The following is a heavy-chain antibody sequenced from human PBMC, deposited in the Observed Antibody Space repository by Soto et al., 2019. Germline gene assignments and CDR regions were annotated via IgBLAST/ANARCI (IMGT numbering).Heavy chain of an antibody. V-gene: IGHV3-23*01. CDR1: GFSFSNYA. Sequence: GGSLRLSCAASGFSFSNYAMTWVRQAPGKGLEWVSIIDGSDGTTNYADSVKGRFTISRDNSNNMLYLQMNSLRAEDTAVYYCVREKVTMIVGFYYFDYWGQGTRVTVSS. CDR2: IDGSDGTT. CDR3: VREKVTMIVGFYYFDY. D-gene: IGHD3-22*01. J-gene: IGHJ4*02.